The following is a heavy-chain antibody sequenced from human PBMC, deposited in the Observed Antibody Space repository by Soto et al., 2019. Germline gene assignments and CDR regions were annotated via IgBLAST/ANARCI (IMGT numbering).Heavy chain of an antibody. CDR1: GDSISSYY. Sequence: QVQLQESGPGLVKPSETLSLTCAVSGDSISSYYCMWIRQAPGQGLESIGYLYYGRSANYKPSLKSRVTVSVDTATNPCSLTLSSMTAADTAVYYCALRSMAVVPEYWGQGTLVPVSS. CDR2: LYYGRSA. V-gene: IGHV4-59*01. D-gene: IGHD3-22*01. J-gene: IGHJ4*02. CDR3: ALRSMAVVPEY.